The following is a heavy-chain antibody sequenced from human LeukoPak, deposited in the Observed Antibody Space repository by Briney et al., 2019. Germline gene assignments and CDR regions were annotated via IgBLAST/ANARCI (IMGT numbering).Heavy chain of an antibody. V-gene: IGHV1-8*03. Sequence: ASVKVSCKASGYTFTSYDINWVRQATGQGLEWMGWMNPNSGSTGYARKFQGRVTITRNTSISTAYMELSGLRSEDTAVYYCARGRSTGYPYYFEYWGQGTLVTVSS. D-gene: IGHD5-12*01. CDR2: MNPNSGST. CDR3: ARGRSTGYPYYFEY. CDR1: GYTFTSYD. J-gene: IGHJ4*02.